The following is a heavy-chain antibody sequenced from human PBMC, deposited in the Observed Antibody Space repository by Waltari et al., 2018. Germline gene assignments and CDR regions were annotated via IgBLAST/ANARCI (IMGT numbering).Heavy chain of an antibody. CDR1: GFTFSSYS. D-gene: IGHD4-17*01. V-gene: IGHV5-51*01. Sequence: EVQLVESGGGLVKPGGSLRLSCAASGFTFSSYSVSWVRQDPGKGLEWMWIIYPGDSDTLYSPAFQGQVTITADKSISTASLQCSSLTASDTAMYHCATLVDYCAYSPDYWGQGTLVTVSS. CDR3: ATLVDYCAYSPDY. CDR2: IYPGDSDT. J-gene: IGHJ4*02.